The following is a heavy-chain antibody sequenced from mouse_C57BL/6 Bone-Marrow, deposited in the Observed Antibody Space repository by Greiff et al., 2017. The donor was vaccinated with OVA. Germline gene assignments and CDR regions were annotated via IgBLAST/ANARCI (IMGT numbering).Heavy chain of an antibody. V-gene: IGHV1-53*01. J-gene: IGHJ4*01. CDR2: INPSNGGT. CDR1: GYTFTSYW. Sequence: QVQLQQPGTELVKPGASVKLSCKASGYTFTSYWMHWVKQRPGQGLEWIGNINPSNGGTNYNEKFKSKATLTVDKSSSTAYMQLSSLTSEDSAVYYCARSSMVTTVYYAMDYWGQGTSVAVSS. CDR3: ARSSMVTTVYYAMDY. D-gene: IGHD2-2*01.